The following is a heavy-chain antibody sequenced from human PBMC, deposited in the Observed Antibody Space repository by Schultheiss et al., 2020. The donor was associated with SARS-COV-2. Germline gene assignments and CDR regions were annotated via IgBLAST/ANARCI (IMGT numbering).Heavy chain of an antibody. V-gene: IGHV3-11*04. CDR1: GFTFSDYY. Sequence: GESLKISCAASGFTFSDYYMSWIRQAPGKGLEWVSYISSSGSTIYYADSVKGRFTISRDNAKNSLYLQMNSLRAEDTAVYYCATSRGYGDFVFDYWGQGTLVTV. D-gene: IGHD4-17*01. J-gene: IGHJ4*02. CDR2: ISSSGSTI. CDR3: ATSRGYGDFVFDY.